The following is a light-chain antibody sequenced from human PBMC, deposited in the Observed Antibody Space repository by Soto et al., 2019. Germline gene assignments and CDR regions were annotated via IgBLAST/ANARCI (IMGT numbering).Light chain of an antibody. J-gene: IGLJ1*01. V-gene: IGLV1-51*01. CDR3: GTWDDSLVSYV. CDR2: DND. CDR1: STNIGDNY. Sequence: QSVLTQPPSVSAAPGQRVIISCSGSSTNIGDNYVSWYQHLPGTAPKPVGYDNDRRPSELPGRFSGSKSGTSATLVITGLQTGDEADYYCGTWDDSLVSYVFGAGTKLTVL.